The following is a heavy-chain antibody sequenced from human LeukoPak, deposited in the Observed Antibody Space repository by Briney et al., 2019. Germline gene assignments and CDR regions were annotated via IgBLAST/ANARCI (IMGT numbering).Heavy chain of an antibody. D-gene: IGHD2-15*01. Sequence: GASLKISFKGSGSRFTSYWIGWVRQMPGKGLEWMGIIYPGDSDTRYSPSFQGQVTISADKSISTAYLQWSSLKASDTAMYYCARRGVADYYYYMDVWGKGTTVTVSS. CDR3: ARRGVADYYYYMDV. V-gene: IGHV5-51*01. J-gene: IGHJ6*03. CDR1: GSRFTSYW. CDR2: IYPGDSDT.